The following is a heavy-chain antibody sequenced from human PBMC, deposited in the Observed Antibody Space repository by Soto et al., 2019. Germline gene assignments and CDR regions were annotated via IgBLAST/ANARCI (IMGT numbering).Heavy chain of an antibody. V-gene: IGHV4-31*03. CDR1: GGSISSCGYY. Sequence: SETLSLTCTVSGGSISSCGYYWSWIRQHPGKGLEWIGYIYYSGSTYYNPSLKSRVTISVDTSKNQFSLKLSSVTAADTAVYYCARVVSSGEYFDFWGQGTLVTVSS. D-gene: IGHD3-22*01. CDR3: ARVVSSGEYFDF. J-gene: IGHJ4*02. CDR2: IYYSGST.